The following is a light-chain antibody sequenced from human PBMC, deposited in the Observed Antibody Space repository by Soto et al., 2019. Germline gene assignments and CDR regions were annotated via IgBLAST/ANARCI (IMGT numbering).Light chain of an antibody. J-gene: IGLJ3*02. CDR1: SGDVGFYDF. Sequence: QFVLTQPASMSGSPGQSITISCTGTSGDVGFYDFVSWYQQHPGKVPRLIIYGVTKRPSGVSHRFSGSKSGNTASLTISGLQVEDEADYSCASYTGSSTYLFGGGTKVTVL. CDR3: ASYTGSSTYL. CDR2: GVT. V-gene: IGLV2-14*03.